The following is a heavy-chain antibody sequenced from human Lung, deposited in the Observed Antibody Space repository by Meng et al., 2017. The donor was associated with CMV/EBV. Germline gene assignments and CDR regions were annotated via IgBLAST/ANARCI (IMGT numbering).Heavy chain of an antibody. V-gene: IGHV3-30*02. Sequence: GESLKISCAASGFTSSSYCMHWVRQAPGKGLEWVAIIRYDGSNKYYEDSVKGRFTISRDNSKNTLYLQMNSLRAEDTAVYYCAKDRSSGYYADYWGQGTLVTVSS. CDR1: GFTSSSYC. CDR2: IRYDGSNK. J-gene: IGHJ4*02. CDR3: AKDRSSGYYADY. D-gene: IGHD3-22*01.